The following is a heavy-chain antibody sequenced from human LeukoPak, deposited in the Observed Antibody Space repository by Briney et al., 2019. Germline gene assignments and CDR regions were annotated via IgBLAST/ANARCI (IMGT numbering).Heavy chain of an antibody. CDR1: GGSISSSSYY. D-gene: IGHD3-22*01. CDR3: ARGPPNGHDDSSGYYVPACLDF. V-gene: IGHV4-39*01. Sequence: SETLSLTCIVSGGSISSSSYYWGWIRQPPGKGLEWIGSISYSGTTYYNPSLKSRVTISVDTSKNQFSLKLSSVTAADTAVYYCARGPPNGHDDSSGYYVPACLDFWGQGTLVTVSS. J-gene: IGHJ4*02. CDR2: ISYSGTT.